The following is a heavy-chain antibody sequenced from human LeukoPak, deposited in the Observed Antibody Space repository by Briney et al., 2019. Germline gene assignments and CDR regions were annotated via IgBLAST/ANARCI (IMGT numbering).Heavy chain of an antibody. V-gene: IGHV3-21*01. CDR2: ITTSSAYI. CDR3: AREGIAVAGTPNDY. Sequence: GGALRLSCAASGFTFSTYNMNWVRQAPGKGLEWVSAITTSSAYIYYADSVRGRFTISRDNAKNSLYLQMNSLRDDDTAVYYCAREGIAVAGTPNDYWGQGTLVTVSS. CDR1: GFTFSTYN. J-gene: IGHJ4*02. D-gene: IGHD6-19*01.